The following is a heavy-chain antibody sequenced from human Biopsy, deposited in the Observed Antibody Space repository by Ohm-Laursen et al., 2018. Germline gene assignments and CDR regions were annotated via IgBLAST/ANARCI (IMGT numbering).Heavy chain of an antibody. J-gene: IGHJ4*02. CDR2: ISYTGYT. V-gene: IGHV4-59*11. CDR3: ARGSNDFGGLYFPR. D-gene: IGHD4-23*01. Sequence: GTLSLTCTVSGGSFTGHYWSWIRQPPGKGLEWIGHISYTGYTSYNASLKSRVTISVDTSRNLFSLRLSSLTAADTVVYYCARGSNDFGGLYFPRWGQGTLLTVSS. CDR1: GGSFTGHY.